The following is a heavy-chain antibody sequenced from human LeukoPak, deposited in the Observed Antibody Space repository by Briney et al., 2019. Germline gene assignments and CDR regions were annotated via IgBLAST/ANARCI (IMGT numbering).Heavy chain of an antibody. V-gene: IGHV3-30*18. Sequence: GRSLSLSCAASGFTFSSYGMHWVRQAPGNGLEWVAVISYDGSNKYYADSVKGRFTISRDNSKNTLYLQMNSLRAEDTAVYYCAKSRDWFSNWFDPWGQGTLVTVSS. CDR1: GFTFSSYG. CDR3: AKSRDWFSNWFDP. CDR2: ISYDGSNK. D-gene: IGHD3-9*01. J-gene: IGHJ5*02.